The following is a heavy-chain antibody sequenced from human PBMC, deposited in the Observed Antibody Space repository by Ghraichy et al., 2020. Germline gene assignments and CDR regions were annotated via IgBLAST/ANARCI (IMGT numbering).Heavy chain of an antibody. CDR3: AGTVTTEDWFDP. CDR2: IYYSGST. J-gene: IGHJ5*02. D-gene: IGHD4-17*01. Sequence: ESLNISCTVSGGSISSYYWSWIRQPPGKGLEWIGYIYYSGSTNYNPSLKSRVTISVDTSKNQFSLKLSSVTAADTAVYYCAGTVTTEDWFDPWGQGTLVTVSS. V-gene: IGHV4-59*01. CDR1: GGSISSYY.